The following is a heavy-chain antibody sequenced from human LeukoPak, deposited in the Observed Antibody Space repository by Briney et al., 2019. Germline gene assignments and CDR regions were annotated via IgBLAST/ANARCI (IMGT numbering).Heavy chain of an antibody. Sequence: ASVKVSCKASGYTFTSYAMHWVRQAPGQRLEWMEWINAGNGNTKYSQKFQGRVTITRDTSASTAYMELSSLRSEDTAVYYCAREASSGWYGGLYWFDPWGQGTLVTVSS. D-gene: IGHD6-19*01. CDR3: AREASSGWYGGLYWFDP. CDR2: INAGNGNT. CDR1: GYTFTSYA. V-gene: IGHV1-3*01. J-gene: IGHJ5*02.